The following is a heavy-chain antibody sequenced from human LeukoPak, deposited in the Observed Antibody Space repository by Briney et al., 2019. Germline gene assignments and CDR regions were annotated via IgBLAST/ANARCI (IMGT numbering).Heavy chain of an antibody. CDR2: INSDGSST. D-gene: IGHD3-9*01. J-gene: IGHJ4*02. CDR3: SRDMSWLLYDY. CDR1: GLTFSSYW. Sequence: PGGSLRLSCAASGLTFSSYWMHWVRQAPGEGLVWVSRINSDGSSTVYADSVKGRFTISRDNAKNMLYLQMNSLRVEDTAVYYCSRDMSWLLYDYWGQGTLVTVSS. V-gene: IGHV3-74*01.